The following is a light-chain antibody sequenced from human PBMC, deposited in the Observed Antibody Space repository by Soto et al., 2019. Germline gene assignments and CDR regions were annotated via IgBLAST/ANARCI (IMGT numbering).Light chain of an antibody. CDR1: QSVNSN. V-gene: IGKV3-15*01. Sequence: EIEMTQSLATLSVSPGERATHTCRASQSVNSNLAWYQQKPGQAPRLLIYRASTRATGIPARFSGSGSGTEFTLTISSLQSEDFAVYYCQQYNNWPRTFGQGTKVEIK. J-gene: IGKJ1*01. CDR3: QQYNNWPRT. CDR2: RAS.